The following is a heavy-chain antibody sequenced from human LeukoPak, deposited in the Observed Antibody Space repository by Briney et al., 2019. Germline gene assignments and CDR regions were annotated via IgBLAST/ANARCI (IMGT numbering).Heavy chain of an antibody. D-gene: IGHD6-19*01. Sequence: GGLRLSCADSGLTISNNWMSWVRQAPGKGLEWVANIKLDGSEQYYMDSVKGRFTISRDNGKNVLYLQMSSLRVEDTAVYYCVGGDGWLGDYWGQGTLVTVSS. CDR3: VGGDGWLGDY. V-gene: IGHV3-7*01. J-gene: IGHJ4*02. CDR1: GLTISNNW. CDR2: IKLDGSEQ.